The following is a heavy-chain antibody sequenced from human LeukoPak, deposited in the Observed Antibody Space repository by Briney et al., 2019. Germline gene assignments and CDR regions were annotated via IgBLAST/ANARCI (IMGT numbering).Heavy chain of an antibody. D-gene: IGHD3-22*01. CDR2: ISGSGGST. CDR1: GFTFSSYS. J-gene: IGHJ4*02. Sequence: GGSLRLSCAASGFTFSSYSMSWVRQAPGKGLEWVSAISGSGGSTYYADSVKGRFTISRDNSKNTLYLQMNSLRAEDTAVYYCARVVVIMGFDYWGQGTLVTVSS. V-gene: IGHV3-23*01. CDR3: ARVVVIMGFDY.